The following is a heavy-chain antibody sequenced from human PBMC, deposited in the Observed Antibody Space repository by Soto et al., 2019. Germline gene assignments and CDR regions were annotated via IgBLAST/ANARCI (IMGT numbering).Heavy chain of an antibody. CDR2: YSGFT. CDR1: GGSITTYQ. Sequence: SETLSLTCTVSGGSITTYQWSWIRQPPGKGLEWIGGYSGFTYYNPSLESRATISVDHSKNQFSLTLRSVTAADTAVYYCARDRTGYSSSWYHYGMDVWGQGTTVTVSS. J-gene: IGHJ6*02. D-gene: IGHD6-13*01. V-gene: IGHV4-59*12. CDR3: ARDRTGYSSSWYHYGMDV.